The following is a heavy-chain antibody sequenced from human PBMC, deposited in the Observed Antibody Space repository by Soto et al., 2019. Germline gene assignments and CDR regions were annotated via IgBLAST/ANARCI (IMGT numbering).Heavy chain of an antibody. CDR2: INAGNGNT. CDR3: ARGPMTTVVTPDY. CDR1: GYTFTSYA. Sequence: ASVKVSCKASGYTFTSYAMHWVRQAPGQRLEWMGWINAGNGNTKYSQKFQGRVTITRDTSASTAYMELSSLRSEDTAVYYCARGPMTTVVTPDYWGQGTLVTVSS. J-gene: IGHJ4*02. V-gene: IGHV1-3*01. D-gene: IGHD4-17*01.